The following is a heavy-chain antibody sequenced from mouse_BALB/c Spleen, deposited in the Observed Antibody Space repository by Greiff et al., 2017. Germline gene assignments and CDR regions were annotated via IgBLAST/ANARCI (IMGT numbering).Heavy chain of an antibody. J-gene: IGHJ1*01. Sequence: EVKLMESGGGLVKPGGSLKLSCAASGFTFSSYAMSWVRQTPEKRLEWVASISSGGSTYYPDSVKGRFTISRDNARNILYLQMSSLRSEDTAMYYCARGALLRLPDWYFDVWGAGTTVTVSS. CDR3: ARGALLRLPDWYFDV. V-gene: IGHV5-6-5*01. CDR2: ISSGGST. CDR1: GFTFSSYA. D-gene: IGHD1-2*01.